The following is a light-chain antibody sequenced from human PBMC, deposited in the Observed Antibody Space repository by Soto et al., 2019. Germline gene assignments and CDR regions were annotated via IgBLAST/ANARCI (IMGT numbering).Light chain of an antibody. CDR2: AAS. CDR3: QQSYSTPPYT. Sequence: DIQMTQSPSSLSASVGDRVTITCRASQSISSYLNWYHQKPGKAPKLLIYAASSLQSGVSSRFSGSGSGTDFTLTISSLQPEDFGTYYCQQSYSTPPYTFGQGTKLEIK. V-gene: IGKV1-39*01. J-gene: IGKJ2*01. CDR1: QSISSY.